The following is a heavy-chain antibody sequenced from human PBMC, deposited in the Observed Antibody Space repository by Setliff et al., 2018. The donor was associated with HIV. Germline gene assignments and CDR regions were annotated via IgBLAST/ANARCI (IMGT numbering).Heavy chain of an antibody. CDR1: GFTFRTYD. D-gene: IGHD1-1*01. Sequence: AGGSLRLSCAASGFTFRTYDMQWVRQAPGKGLEWVALISDDGSSEYYGASVKGRFIISRDNSKNILYLQMNSQRVEDTAIYYCAKVKGKTGIQFYYGMDFWGQGTTVTVSS. CDR2: ISDDGSSE. CDR3: AKVKGKTGIQFYYGMDF. V-gene: IGHV3-30*18. J-gene: IGHJ6*02.